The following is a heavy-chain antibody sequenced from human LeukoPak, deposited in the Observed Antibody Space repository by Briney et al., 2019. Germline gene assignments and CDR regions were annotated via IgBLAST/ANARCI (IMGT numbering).Heavy chain of an antibody. V-gene: IGHV3-48*03. J-gene: IGHJ4*02. Sequence: GGSLRLSCAASGFTFSSYEMNWVRQAPGKGLEWVSYISSSGSTIYYADSVKGRFTISRDNAKNSLYLQMNSLRAEDTAVYYCARDPVDFLFNYWGQGTLVTVSS. CDR1: GFTFSSYE. D-gene: IGHD5-12*01. CDR2: ISSSGSTI. CDR3: ARDPVDFLFNY.